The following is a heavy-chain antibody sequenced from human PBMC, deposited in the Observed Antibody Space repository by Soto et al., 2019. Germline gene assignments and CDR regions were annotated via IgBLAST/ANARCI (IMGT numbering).Heavy chain of an antibody. V-gene: IGHV3-30*18. CDR2: ISYDGSNK. J-gene: IGHJ4*02. Sequence: QVQLVESGGGVVQPGRSLRLSCAAYGFTFSSYGMHWVRQAPGKGLEWVAVISYDGSNKYYADSVKGRFTISRDNSKNTLYLQMNSLRAEDTAVYYCAKTAGTFDYWGQGTLVTVSS. CDR3: AKTAGTFDY. CDR1: GFTFSSYG. D-gene: IGHD6-13*01.